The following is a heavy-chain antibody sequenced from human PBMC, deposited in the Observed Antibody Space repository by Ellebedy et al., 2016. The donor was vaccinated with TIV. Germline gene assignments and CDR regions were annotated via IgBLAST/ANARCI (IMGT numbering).Heavy chain of an antibody. Sequence: AASVKVSCKASGYTFTSYGISWVRQAPGQRLEWMGWISAYNGNTNYAHKLKGRVTMTTDTSTSTAYMQLRSLRSDDTAVYYCARGLRRAWSLIAAASKAYYYHGMDVWGQGTTVTVSS. V-gene: IGHV1-18*01. CDR1: GYTFTSYG. D-gene: IGHD6-13*01. CDR3: ARGLRRAWSLIAAASKAYYYHGMDV. CDR2: ISAYNGNT. J-gene: IGHJ6*02.